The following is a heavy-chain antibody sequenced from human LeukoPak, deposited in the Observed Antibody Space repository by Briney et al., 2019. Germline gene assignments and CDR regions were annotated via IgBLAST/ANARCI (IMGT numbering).Heavy chain of an antibody. CDR2: ISGSGGIT. Sequence: GGSLRLPCAASGFTFSSCAMNWVRQAPGKGPEWVSGISGSGGITHYADSVRGRFTISRDNSKNTQYLQMNSLRAEDTAVYYCAKARYHDMPLDYWGQGTLVTVSS. CDR1: GFTFSSCA. J-gene: IGHJ4*02. CDR3: AKARYHDMPLDY. D-gene: IGHD3-9*01. V-gene: IGHV3-23*01.